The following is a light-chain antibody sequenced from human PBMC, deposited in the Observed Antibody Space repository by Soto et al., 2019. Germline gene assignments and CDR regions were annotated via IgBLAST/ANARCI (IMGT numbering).Light chain of an antibody. CDR2: GIS. V-gene: IGKV3-20*01. CDR3: KQYVTSSPRT. Sequence: EIVLRQSPGTLSLSLGERXTLSCRAIHTISCSYLACCQQKPGQAPRLXMNGISRRATGIQERLSGSGSGKDFTLILTRLEPEDFAVYYCKQYVTSSPRTFGQGTKVDIK. J-gene: IGKJ1*01. CDR1: HTISCSY.